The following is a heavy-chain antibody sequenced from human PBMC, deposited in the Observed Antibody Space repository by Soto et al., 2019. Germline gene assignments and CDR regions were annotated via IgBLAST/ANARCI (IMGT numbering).Heavy chain of an antibody. D-gene: IGHD6-13*01. J-gene: IGHJ5*02. CDR2: INAGNGNT. Sequence: ASVKVSCKASGYTFTSYAMHWVRQAPGQRLEWMGWINAGNGNTKYSQKFQGRVTITRDTSASTAYMELSSLRSEDTAVYYCARAPQQLLTNWFDPWGQGNLVTVSS. CDR1: GYTFTSYA. V-gene: IGHV1-3*01. CDR3: ARAPQQLLTNWFDP.